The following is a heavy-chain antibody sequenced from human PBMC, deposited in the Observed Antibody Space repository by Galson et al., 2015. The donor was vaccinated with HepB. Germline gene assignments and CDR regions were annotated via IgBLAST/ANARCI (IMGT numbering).Heavy chain of an antibody. CDR1: GFTFDDYA. CDR2: ISWNSGSI. D-gene: IGHD6-13*01. CDR3: AKDSLHMRVGSSRFNWFDP. V-gene: IGHV3-9*01. Sequence: SLRLSCAASGFTFDDYAMHWVRQAPGKGLEWVSGISWNSGSIGYADSVKGRFTISRDNAKNSLYLQMNSLRAEDTALYYCAKDSLHMRVGSSRFNWFDPWGQGTLVTVSS. J-gene: IGHJ5*02.